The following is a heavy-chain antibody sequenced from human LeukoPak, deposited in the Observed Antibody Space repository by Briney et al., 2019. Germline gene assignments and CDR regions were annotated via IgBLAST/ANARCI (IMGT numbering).Heavy chain of an antibody. D-gene: IGHD1-14*01. Sequence: GGSLRLSCAASGFTVSSNYMSWVRQAPGKGLEWVSVIYSGDRTYYTDSVKGRFTISRDNSKNTLYLQMNSLRAEDTAVYYRASGALRNLDYWGQGTLVTVSS. CDR2: IYSGDRT. V-gene: IGHV3-66*01. CDR3: ASGALRNLDY. J-gene: IGHJ4*02. CDR1: GFTVSSNY.